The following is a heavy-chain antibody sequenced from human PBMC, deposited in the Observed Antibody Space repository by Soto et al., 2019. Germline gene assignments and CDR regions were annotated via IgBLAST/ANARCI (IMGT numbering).Heavy chain of an antibody. V-gene: IGHV3-23*01. CDR2: ISGSGGST. Sequence: GGSLRLSCAASGFTFSTYTMSWVRQAPGKGLEWVSVISGSGGSTYYADSVKGRFTISRDNSKNTLYLQMNSLRAEDTAVYYCAKGTPLPAAMLGFFGYMDVWGKGTTVTVSS. J-gene: IGHJ6*03. D-gene: IGHD2-2*01. CDR1: GFTFSTYT. CDR3: AKGTPLPAAMLGFFGYMDV.